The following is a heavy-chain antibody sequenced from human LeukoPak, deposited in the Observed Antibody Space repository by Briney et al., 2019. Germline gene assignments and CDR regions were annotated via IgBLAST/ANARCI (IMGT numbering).Heavy chain of an antibody. CDR1: GFTFDDYG. J-gene: IGHJ6*02. CDR3: ARARGDGGSGSYRGFYYYGMDV. Sequence: GGSLRLSCAASGFTFDDYGMSWVRHAPREGLGWVSGINWNGGSTGYADSVKGRFTISRDNAKNSLYLQMNSLRAEDTALYYCARARGDGGSGSYRGFYYYGMDVWGQGTMVTVSS. CDR2: INWNGGST. D-gene: IGHD3-10*01. V-gene: IGHV3-20*04.